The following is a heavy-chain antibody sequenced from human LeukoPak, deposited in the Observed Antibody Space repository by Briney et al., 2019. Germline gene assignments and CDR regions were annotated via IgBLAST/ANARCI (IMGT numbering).Heavy chain of an antibody. CDR2: INPSGGST. CDR1: GYTFTSYY. D-gene: IGHD3-10*01. CDR3: ARVGMVRGVIPPQAGAFDT. V-gene: IGHV1-46*01. Sequence: ASVKVSCKASGYTFTSYYMHWVRQAPGQGLEWMGIINPSGGSTSYAQKFQGRVTMTRDTSTSTVYMELSSLRSEDTAVYYCARVGMVRGVIPPQAGAFDTWGQGTMVTVSS. J-gene: IGHJ3*02.